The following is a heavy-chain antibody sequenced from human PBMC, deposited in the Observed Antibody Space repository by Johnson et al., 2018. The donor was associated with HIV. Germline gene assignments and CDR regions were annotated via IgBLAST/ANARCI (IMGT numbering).Heavy chain of an antibody. Sequence: QVQLVESGGGVVQPGRSLRLSCTASGFTFSSYGMHWVRQAPGKGLEWVAVIWYDGSNKYYADSVKGRLTISRDNAKNSLYLQVNSLRAEDTALYYCAGDLWGVVAVDIWGQGTMVTVSS. CDR3: AGDLWGVVAVDI. V-gene: IGHV3-33*01. D-gene: IGHD2-15*01. J-gene: IGHJ3*02. CDR2: IWYDGSNK. CDR1: GFTFSSYG.